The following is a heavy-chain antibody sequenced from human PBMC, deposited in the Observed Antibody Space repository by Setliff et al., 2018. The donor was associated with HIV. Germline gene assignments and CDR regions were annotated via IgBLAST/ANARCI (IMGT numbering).Heavy chain of an antibody. CDR2: IYTSGTT. CDR3: ARHANYDFWSGYWGYYFDY. J-gene: IGHJ4*02. Sequence: SETLSLTCTVSGGSISTYYWSWIRQPPGKGLEWIGYIYTSGTTNYNPSLKSRVTISVDTSKKQVSLKLSSVTVADTAVYYCARHANYDFWSGYWGYYFDYWGQGTLVTVS. D-gene: IGHD3-3*01. V-gene: IGHV4-4*09. CDR1: GGSISTYY.